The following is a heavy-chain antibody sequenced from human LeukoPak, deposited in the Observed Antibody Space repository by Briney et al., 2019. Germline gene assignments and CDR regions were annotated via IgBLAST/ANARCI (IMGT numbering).Heavy chain of an antibody. CDR3: ARDCDRSGYYCY. CDR2: ISGDNGNT. D-gene: IGHD3-22*01. CDR1: GYTFTSYG. J-gene: IGHJ4*02. Sequence: ASVKVSCKASGYTFTSYGITWVRPAPGQGLVWMGWISGDNGNTYYAQKLQGRVTMTTDTSTSTAYMELRSLRSDDTAVYYCARDCDRSGYYCYWSQGTLVTVSS. V-gene: IGHV1-18*01.